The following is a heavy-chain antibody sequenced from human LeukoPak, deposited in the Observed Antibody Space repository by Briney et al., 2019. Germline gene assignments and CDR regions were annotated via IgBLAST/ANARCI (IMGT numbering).Heavy chain of an antibody. Sequence: GGSLRLSCAASGFTFIESWMTWVRQAPGKGLEWVSFIYSDNTHYSDSVKGRFTISRDNSKNTLYLQMNSLRAEDTAVYYCARRAGAYSHPYDYWGQGTLVTVSS. J-gene: IGHJ4*02. CDR2: IYSDNT. CDR1: GFTFIESW. D-gene: IGHD4/OR15-4a*01. V-gene: IGHV3-53*01. CDR3: ARRAGAYSHPYDY.